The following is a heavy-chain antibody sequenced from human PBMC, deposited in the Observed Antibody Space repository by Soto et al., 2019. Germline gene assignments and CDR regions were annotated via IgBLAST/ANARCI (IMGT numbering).Heavy chain of an antibody. CDR2: INASNDTA. CDR1: GYTFTSYA. D-gene: IGHD3-22*01. V-gene: IGHV1-3*01. J-gene: IGHJ5*02. Sequence: GASVKVSCKASGYTFTSYAMHWVRQAPGQRLEWMGGINASNDTAKYSQKLQGRVTITGDASASTAYMELSSLRSEDTAVYYCASYDSSGYYFVNWFDPWGQGTLVTVSS. CDR3: ASYDSSGYYFVNWFDP.